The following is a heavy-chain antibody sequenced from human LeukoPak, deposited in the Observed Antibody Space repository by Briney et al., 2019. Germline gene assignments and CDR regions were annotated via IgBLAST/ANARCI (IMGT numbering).Heavy chain of an antibody. CDR2: IYHSGST. CDR3: ARRDYYGSGSYYDL. Sequence: SETLSLTCAVSDGSISSSNWWSWVRQPPGKGLEWIGEIYHSGSTNYNPSLKSRVTISVDKSKNQFSLKLSSVTAADTAVYYCARRDYYGSGSYYDLWGQGTLVTVSS. CDR1: DGSISSSNW. J-gene: IGHJ5*02. V-gene: IGHV4-4*02. D-gene: IGHD3-10*01.